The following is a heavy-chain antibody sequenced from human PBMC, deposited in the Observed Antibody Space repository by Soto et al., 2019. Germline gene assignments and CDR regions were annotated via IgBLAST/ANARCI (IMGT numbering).Heavy chain of an antibody. CDR3: AKKVNSGPGSQYFDY. CDR2: FRTSGDGGTI. CDR1: GFTFSSYS. J-gene: IGHJ4*02. D-gene: IGHD3-10*01. V-gene: IGHV3-23*01. Sequence: GGSLRLSCAASGFTFSSYSMSWVRQAPGKGLEWVSGFRTSGDGGTIYYADSVKGRFTISRDNSKNMLFLQMNSLRAEDTAIYYCAKKVNSGPGSQYFDYWGQGTLVTVSS.